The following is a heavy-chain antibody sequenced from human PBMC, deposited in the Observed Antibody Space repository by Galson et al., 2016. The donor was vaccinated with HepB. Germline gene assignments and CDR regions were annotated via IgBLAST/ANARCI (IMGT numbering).Heavy chain of an antibody. CDR1: GFIFSAYA. V-gene: IGHV3-64D*06. CDR2: TSGNADIT. CDR3: VRVVNGSYYT. J-gene: IGHJ5*02. D-gene: IGHD1-26*01. Sequence: SLRLSCAASGFIFSAYAMHWVRQAPGTGLECVSATSGNADITHYVDSVKGRFTTSKDFSKSTLYLQMNSLRVEDTAVYYCVRVVNGSYYTWGQGTLVTVSS.